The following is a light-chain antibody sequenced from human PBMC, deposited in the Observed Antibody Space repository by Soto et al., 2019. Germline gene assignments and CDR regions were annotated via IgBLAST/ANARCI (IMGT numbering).Light chain of an antibody. Sequence: IVMPKSHAPLSVSPGERSTLSCRASQSVSNNYLAWYQQKPGQAPRLLIYGASNRATGIPDRFSGSGSGTDFTLTISRLEPEDFAVYYCQQYGSSGTFGQGTKVDIK. CDR2: GAS. J-gene: IGKJ1*01. CDR3: QQYGSSGT. CDR1: QSVSNNY. V-gene: IGKV3-20*01.